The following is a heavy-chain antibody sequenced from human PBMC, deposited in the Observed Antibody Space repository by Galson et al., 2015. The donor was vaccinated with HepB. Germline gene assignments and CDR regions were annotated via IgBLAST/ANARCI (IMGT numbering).Heavy chain of an antibody. J-gene: IGHJ4*02. Sequence: SLRLSCAASGFTFSSYWMSWVRQAPGKGLEWVTNIKQDGSEKYYVDSVKGRFTISRDNAKNSLYLQMNSLRAEDTAVYYCARATGWELPNWVDYWGQGTLVTVSS. D-gene: IGHD1-26*01. CDR3: ARATGWELPNWVDY. V-gene: IGHV3-7*04. CDR2: IKQDGSEK. CDR1: GFTFSSYW.